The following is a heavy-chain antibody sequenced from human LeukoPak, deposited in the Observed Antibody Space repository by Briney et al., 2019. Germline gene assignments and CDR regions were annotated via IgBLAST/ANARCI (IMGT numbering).Heavy chain of an antibody. J-gene: IGHJ6*02. D-gene: IGHD6-19*01. V-gene: IGHV3-23*01. CDR3: TKDGAGTYYGLDV. Sequence: GGSLRLSCAASGFTFSTYAMTWVRQAPGKGLEWVSAISSDATYTYYADSVKGRFTISGDNSKNTLFLEMNSLRAEDTATYYCTKDGAGTYYGLDVWGQGTTVIVSS. CDR1: GFTFSTYA. CDR2: ISSDATYT.